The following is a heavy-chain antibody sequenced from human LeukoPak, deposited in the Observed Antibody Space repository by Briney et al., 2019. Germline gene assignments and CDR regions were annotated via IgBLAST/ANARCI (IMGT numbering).Heavy chain of an antibody. D-gene: IGHD3-22*01. V-gene: IGHV1-8*01. CDR3: AREGYYYDSSGYYASYYYYYMDV. J-gene: IGHJ6*03. CDR1: GYTFTSYD. CDR2: MNPNSGNT. Sequence: ASVKVSCKASGYTFTSYDINWVRQATGQGLEWMGWMNPNSGNTGYAQKFQGRVTMTRNTSISTAYMELSSLRSEDTAVYYCAREGYYYDSSGYYASYYYYYMDVWGKGTTVPVSS.